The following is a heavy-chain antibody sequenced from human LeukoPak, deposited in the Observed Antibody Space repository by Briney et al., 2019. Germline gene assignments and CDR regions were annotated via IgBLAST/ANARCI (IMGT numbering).Heavy chain of an antibody. D-gene: IGHD1-1*01. CDR1: GGSFSGYY. CDR3: ARGNWNDVLFGAFDI. J-gene: IGHJ3*02. CDR2: INHSGST. V-gene: IGHV4-34*01. Sequence: PSETLSLTCAVYGGSFSGYYWSWIRQPPGKGLEWIGEINHSGSTNYNPSLKSRVTISVDTSKNQFSLKLSSVTAADTAVYHCARGNWNDVLFGAFDIWGQGTMVTVSS.